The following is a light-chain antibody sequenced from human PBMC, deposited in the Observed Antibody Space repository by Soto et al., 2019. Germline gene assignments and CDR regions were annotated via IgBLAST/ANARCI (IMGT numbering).Light chain of an antibody. V-gene: IGLV2-14*01. Sequence: QSVLAQPASVSESTGHSMTISCTGSITDIGAYNYVSWYQQHPGKAPKLLIYGVSSRPSGVSNRFSGSKSGNAAYLTISGLQADDEAEYSCSSYTSSITPYVFGTGSKVTGL. CDR2: GVS. CDR3: SSYTSSITPYV. CDR1: ITDIGAYNY. J-gene: IGLJ1*01.